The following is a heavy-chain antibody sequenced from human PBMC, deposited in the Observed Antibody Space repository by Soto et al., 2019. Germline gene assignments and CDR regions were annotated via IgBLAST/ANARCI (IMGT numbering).Heavy chain of an antibody. V-gene: IGHV4-34*01. D-gene: IGHD3-10*01. Sequence: SETLSLTCAVYGGSFSGYYWSWIRQPPGKGLEWIGEINHSGSTDYNPSLKSRVTISVDTSKNQFSLKLSSVTAADTAVYYCARAGRVRGVILNYYYYGMDVWGQGTTVTVSS. CDR3: ARAGRVRGVILNYYYYGMDV. J-gene: IGHJ6*02. CDR1: GGSFSGYY. CDR2: INHSGST.